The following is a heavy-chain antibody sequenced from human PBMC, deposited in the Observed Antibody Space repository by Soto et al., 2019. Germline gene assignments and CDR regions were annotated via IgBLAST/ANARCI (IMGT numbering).Heavy chain of an antibody. Sequence: QVQLVQSGAEVKKPGASVKVSCMASGYSFSSYDINWVRQATGQGLEWMGWMNPNSGNAAYAQRFQGRVTMTRNTSISTAFMELSGLTSEDTAVYFCARERKNNRARGPPRGYGMDVWGQGTTVIVSS. J-gene: IGHJ6*02. CDR3: ARERKNNRARGPPRGYGMDV. D-gene: IGHD3-10*01. CDR1: GYSFSSYD. CDR2: MNPNSGNA. V-gene: IGHV1-8*01.